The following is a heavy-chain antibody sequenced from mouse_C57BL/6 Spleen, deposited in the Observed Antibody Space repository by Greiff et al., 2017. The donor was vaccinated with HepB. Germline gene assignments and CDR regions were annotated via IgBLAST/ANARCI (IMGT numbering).Heavy chain of an antibody. Sequence: EVKLVESGGGLVKPGGSLKLSCAASGFTFSDYGMHWVRQAPEKGLEWVAYISSGSSTIYYADTVKGRFTISRDNAKNTLFLQMTSLRSEDTAMYYCARTYYYGNYYAMDYWGQGTSVTVSS. V-gene: IGHV5-17*01. CDR1: GFTFSDYG. CDR2: ISSGSSTI. CDR3: ARTYYYGNYYAMDY. J-gene: IGHJ4*01. D-gene: IGHD1-1*01.